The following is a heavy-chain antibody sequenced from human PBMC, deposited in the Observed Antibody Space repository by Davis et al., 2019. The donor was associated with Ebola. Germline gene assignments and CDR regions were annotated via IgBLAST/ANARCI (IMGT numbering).Heavy chain of an antibody. CDR2: IYYSGST. D-gene: IGHD2-2*01. Sequence: SESLSLTCTVSGVSISSYYWSWIRQPPGKGLEWIGYIYYSGSTNYNPSLKSRVTISVDTSKNQFSLKLSSVTAADTAVYYCARRVPAAAFDIWGQGTMVTVSS. J-gene: IGHJ3*02. CDR3: ARRVPAAAFDI. CDR1: GVSISSYY. V-gene: IGHV4-59*01.